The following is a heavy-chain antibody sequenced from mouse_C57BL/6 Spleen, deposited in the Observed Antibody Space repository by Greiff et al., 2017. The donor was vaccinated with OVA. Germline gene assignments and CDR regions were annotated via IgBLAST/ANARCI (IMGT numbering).Heavy chain of an antibody. CDR3: ATTIVAPIDY. D-gene: IGHD1-1*01. Sequence: QVQLQQPGAELVKPGASVKLSCKASGYTFTSYWMQWVKQRPGQGLEWIGEIDPSDSYTNYNQKFKGKATLTVDTSSSTAYMQLSSLTSEDSAVYYCATTIVAPIDYWGQGTTLTVSS. V-gene: IGHV1-50*01. CDR2: IDPSDSYT. J-gene: IGHJ2*01. CDR1: GYTFTSYW.